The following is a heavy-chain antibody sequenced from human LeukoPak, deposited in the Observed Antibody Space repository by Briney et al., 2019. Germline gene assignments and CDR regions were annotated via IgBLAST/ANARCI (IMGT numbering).Heavy chain of an antibody. Sequence: PSETLSLTCGVYGGSFSGYYWGWIRQPPGKGVEWIGSIYHSGSTYYNPSLKSRVTISVDTSKNQFSLKLSSVTAADTAVYYCARAEVGATVNFHYWGEGTLVTVSS. J-gene: IGHJ4*02. CDR3: ARAEVGATVNFHY. CDR1: GGSFSGYY. V-gene: IGHV4-38-2*01. D-gene: IGHD1-26*01. CDR2: IYHSGST.